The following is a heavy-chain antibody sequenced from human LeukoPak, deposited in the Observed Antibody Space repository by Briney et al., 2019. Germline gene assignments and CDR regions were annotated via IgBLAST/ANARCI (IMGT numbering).Heavy chain of an antibody. D-gene: IGHD4/OR15-4a*01. J-gene: IGHJ3*02. CDR3: ARYGVLHAAFDI. CDR1: GGTFISYA. Sequence: ASVKVSCKASGGTFISYAISWVRQAPGQGLEWMGWISAYNGNTNYAQKLQGRVTMTTDTSTSTAYMELRSLRSDDTAVYYCARYGVLHAAFDIWGQGTMVTVSS. CDR2: ISAYNGNT. V-gene: IGHV1-18*01.